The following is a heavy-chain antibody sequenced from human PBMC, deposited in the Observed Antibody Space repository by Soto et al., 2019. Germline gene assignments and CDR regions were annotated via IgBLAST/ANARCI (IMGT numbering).Heavy chain of an antibody. Sequence: QVQLVQSGAEVKTPGSSVKVSCKASGDTFSRYTLNWVRQAPGQGLEWMGRIIPILGTIKYAQKFQGRVTMTADQSTITAYMELSSLRSDDTAIYYGARGQEFVAWGQGTLGTVSS. D-gene: IGHD2-21*01. CDR3: ARGQEFVA. J-gene: IGHJ5*02. CDR2: IIPILGTI. CDR1: GDTFSRYT. V-gene: IGHV1-69*08.